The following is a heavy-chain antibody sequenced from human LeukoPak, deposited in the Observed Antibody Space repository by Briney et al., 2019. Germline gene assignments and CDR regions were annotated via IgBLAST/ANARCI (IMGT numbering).Heavy chain of an antibody. CDR1: GVTFCNAC. CDR3: TTDPARWVGATADLKSGGY. CDR2: IKIKTDGGTT. J-gene: IGHJ4*02. V-gene: IGHV3-15*01. Sequence: VGALRLSCVASGVTFCNACGSWGRQAPGKGREWGGRIKIKTDGGTTDYAAPVKGRVTISRADTKNTLCLQMNSLKTKDTAVYYCTTDPARWVGATADLKSGGYWGQGTLVTVSS. D-gene: IGHD1-26*01.